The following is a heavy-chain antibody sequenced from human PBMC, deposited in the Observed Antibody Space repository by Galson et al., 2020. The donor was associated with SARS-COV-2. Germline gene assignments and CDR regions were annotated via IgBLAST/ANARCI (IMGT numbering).Heavy chain of an antibody. J-gene: IGHJ4*02. Sequence: GESLQISCAASGFTFSSYGMHWVRPAPGQGLEWVAVLWYDGSNKYYADSVKGRFTISRDNSKNTLYLQMNSLRAEDTAVYYCAASLVGYFDYWGQGTLVTVSS. CDR1: GFTFSSYG. CDR2: LWYDGSNK. D-gene: IGHD6-6*01. CDR3: AASLVGYFDY. V-gene: IGHV3-33*01.